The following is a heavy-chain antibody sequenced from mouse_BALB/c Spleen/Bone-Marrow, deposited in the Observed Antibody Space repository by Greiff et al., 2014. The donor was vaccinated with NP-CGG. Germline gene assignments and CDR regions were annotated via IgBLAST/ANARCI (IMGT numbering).Heavy chain of an antibody. J-gene: IGHJ2*01. CDR1: GFNIKDTY. CDR3: SRYLNGYSDTFDY. D-gene: IGHD1-2*01. CDR2: IDPANGNT. Sequence: EVQLQQSGAELVKPGASVKLSCTASGFNIKDTYMHWVKQRPEQGLEWIGRIDPANGNTKYDPKFQGKATITANTSSNTAYLQLSILTSKDTAAYYCSRYLNGYSDTFDYWGQGTTLTVSS. V-gene: IGHV14-3*02.